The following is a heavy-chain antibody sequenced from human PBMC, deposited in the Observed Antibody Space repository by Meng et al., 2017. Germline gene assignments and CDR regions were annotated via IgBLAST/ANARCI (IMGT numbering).Heavy chain of an antibody. V-gene: IGHV1-8*01. J-gene: IGHJ6*02. D-gene: IGHD1-26*01. CDR3: ARDHSRRGWELLYYCYGMDV. Sequence: ASVKVSCRASGYTFTSYDISWVRQATGQGLEWMGWMNPNSGNTGYAQKFQGRVTMTRNTSISTAYMELSSLRSEDTAVYYCARDHSRRGWELLYYCYGMDVWGQGTTVTVSS. CDR2: MNPNSGNT. CDR1: GYTFTSYD.